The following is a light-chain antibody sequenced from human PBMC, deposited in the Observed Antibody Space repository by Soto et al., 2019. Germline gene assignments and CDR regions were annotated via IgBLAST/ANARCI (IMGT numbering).Light chain of an antibody. J-gene: IGLJ3*02. Sequence: QLVLTQSSSASASMGSSVKLTCILSSGHSTYIIAWHQQQPGKAPRFLMTLDRSGSYNRGSGVPDRFSGSSSGADRYLTISNLQFEDEGDYYCETWYSNTHKVFGGGTKLTVL. V-gene: IGLV4-60*02. CDR3: ETWYSNTHKV. CDR2: LDRSGSY. CDR1: SGHSTYI.